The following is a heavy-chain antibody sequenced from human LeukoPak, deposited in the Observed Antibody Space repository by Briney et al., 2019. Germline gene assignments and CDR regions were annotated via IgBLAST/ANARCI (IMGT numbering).Heavy chain of an antibody. Sequence: SETLSLTCTVSGGSISSYYWSWIRQPPGKGLEWIGYIYYSGSTNYNPSLKSRVTISVDTSKNQFSLKLSSETAADTVVYYCARGSVVPAAIGDYWGQGTLVTVSS. D-gene: IGHD2-2*01. CDR3: ARGSVVPAAIGDY. J-gene: IGHJ4*02. V-gene: IGHV4-59*01. CDR1: GGSISSYY. CDR2: IYYSGST.